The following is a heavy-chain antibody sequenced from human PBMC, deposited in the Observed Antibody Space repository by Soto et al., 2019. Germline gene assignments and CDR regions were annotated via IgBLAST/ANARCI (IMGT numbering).Heavy chain of an antibody. J-gene: IGHJ4*02. CDR1: GFTFSSYS. D-gene: IGHD6-19*01. CDR2: ISSSSSYI. CDR3: AREVEQWLLLGRGTCYFDY. V-gene: IGHV3-21*01. Sequence: GGSLRLSCAASGFTFSSYSMNWVRQAPGKGLEWVSSISSSSSYIYYADSVKGRFTISRDNAKNSLYLQMNSLRAEDTAVYYCAREVEQWLLLGRGTCYFDYWGQGTLVTVSS.